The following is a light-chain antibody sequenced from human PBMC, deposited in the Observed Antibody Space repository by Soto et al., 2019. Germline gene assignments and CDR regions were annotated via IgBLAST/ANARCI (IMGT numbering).Light chain of an antibody. Sequence: QSVLTQPPSVSGAPGQRVTISCTGSSSNIGAGYDVHWYQQLPGTAPQLLIYGKSKRPSGVPDRFSGSKSGTSASLAITGLQAEDEADYYCQSYDSSLSVVFGGRTKLTVL. CDR3: QSYDSSLSVV. CDR1: SSNIGAGYD. V-gene: IGLV1-40*01. J-gene: IGLJ2*01. CDR2: GKS.